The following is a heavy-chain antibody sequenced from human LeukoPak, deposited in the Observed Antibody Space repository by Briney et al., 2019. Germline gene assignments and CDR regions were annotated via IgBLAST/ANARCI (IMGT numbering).Heavy chain of an antibody. J-gene: IGHJ4*02. CDR3: ARDTGED. V-gene: IGHV4-39*07. CDR2: IYYSGST. D-gene: IGHD3-10*01. CDR1: GGSISNSVYY. Sequence: SETLSLTCTVSGGSISNSVYYWGWIRQPPGKGLEWIEWIGSIYYSGSTYYNPSLKSRVTISVDTSKNQFSLKLSSVTAADTAVYYCARDTGEDWGQGTLVTVSS.